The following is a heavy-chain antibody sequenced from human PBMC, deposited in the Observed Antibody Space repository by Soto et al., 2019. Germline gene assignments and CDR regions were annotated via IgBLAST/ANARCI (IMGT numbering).Heavy chain of an antibody. J-gene: IGHJ4*02. CDR3: ATRSTDYYFY. D-gene: IGHD3-9*01. CDR1: GLTFSSFE. CDR2: ISRGATTT. V-gene: IGHV3-48*03. Sequence: GVLRLSCAVSGLTFSSFEMAWVRQAAGKGPEWISYISRGATTTYYADSVRGRFTISRDDAENSVFLQMDSLRVEDTAIYFCATRSTDYYFYWGQGTLVTVSS.